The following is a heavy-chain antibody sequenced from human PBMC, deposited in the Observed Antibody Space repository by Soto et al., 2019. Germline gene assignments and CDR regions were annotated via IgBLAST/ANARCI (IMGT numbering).Heavy chain of an antibody. V-gene: IGHV6-1*01. CDR3: ARAGSRNNVLVFDY. D-gene: IGHD1-1*01. CDR2: TYYRSKWDN. CDR1: GDSVSSNSAA. Sequence: SQTLSLTCAISGDSVSSNSAAWNWIRQSPSRGLEWLGRTYYRSKWDNDYAVSVKSRITINPDTSKNQFSLQLNSVTPEDTAVYYCARAGSRNNVLVFDYWGQGALVTVSS. J-gene: IGHJ4*02.